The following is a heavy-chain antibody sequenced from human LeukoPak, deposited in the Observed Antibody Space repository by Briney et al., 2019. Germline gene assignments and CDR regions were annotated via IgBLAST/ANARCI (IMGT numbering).Heavy chain of an antibody. D-gene: IGHD3-22*01. J-gene: IGHJ4*02. CDR3: ARDTYYYDSSGSGHTYYFDY. CDR1: GYTFTSNY. Sequence: ASVKVSCKAFGYTFTSNYMHWVRQAPGQGPEWMGVISPSGGSTTYAQKFQGRVTMTRDTSISTAYMELSRLRSDDTAVYYCARDTYYYDSSGSGHTYYFDYWGQGTLVTVSS. V-gene: IGHV1-2*02. CDR2: ISPSGGST.